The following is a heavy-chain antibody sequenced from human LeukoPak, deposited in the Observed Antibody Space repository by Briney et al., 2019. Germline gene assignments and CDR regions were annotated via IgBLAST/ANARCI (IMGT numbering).Heavy chain of an antibody. J-gene: IGHJ4*02. CDR3: ANARVMIPFFDY. CDR1: GFTFSNYW. V-gene: IGHV3-7*03. Sequence: GGSLRLSCAASGFTFSNYWVNWVRQAPGKGLEWLANIKQDGSQSHYVDSVKGRFTISRDNAKNSLYLQMNTLRAEDTAVYYCANARVMIPFFDYWGQGTLVTVSS. D-gene: IGHD3-22*01. CDR2: IKQDGSQS.